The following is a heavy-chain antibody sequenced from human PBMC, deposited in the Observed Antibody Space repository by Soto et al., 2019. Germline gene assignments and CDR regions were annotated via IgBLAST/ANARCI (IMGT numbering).Heavy chain of an antibody. J-gene: IGHJ4*02. CDR3: AGGGRTYYFGY. V-gene: IGHV3-21*01. CDR2: ISSSGSYI. CDR1: GFTFSSYS. Sequence: EVQLVESGGGLVKPGGSLRLSCAASGFTFSSYSMNWVRQAPGKGLEWVSSISSSGSYIYYADSVKGRFTISRDNAKNSLDLQRNSLRDEDRAVYYCAGGGRTYYFGYWGQGTLVTVSS.